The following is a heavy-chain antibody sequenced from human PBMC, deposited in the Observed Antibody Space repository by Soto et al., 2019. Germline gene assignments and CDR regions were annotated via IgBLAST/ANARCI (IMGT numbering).Heavy chain of an antibody. D-gene: IGHD7-27*01. Sequence: QLQLQESGPGLVKPSETLSLTCTVSGGSISSSSYYWGWIRQPPGKGLEWIGSIYYSGSTYYNPSLNSRGTISVDTSKNQFSLKLSSVTAADTAVYYCARHVNPWAQGAFDIWGQGTMVTVSS. CDR2: IYYSGST. CDR3: ARHVNPWAQGAFDI. V-gene: IGHV4-39*01. CDR1: GGSISSSSYY. J-gene: IGHJ3*02.